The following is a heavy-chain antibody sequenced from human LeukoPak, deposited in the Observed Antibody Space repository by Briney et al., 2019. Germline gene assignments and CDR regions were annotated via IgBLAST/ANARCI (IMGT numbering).Heavy chain of an antibody. CDR2: INYSGSA. J-gene: IGHJ3*02. Sequence: PSETLSLTCTVSGGSLSSYYFSWIRQSPGKGLEWIANINYSGSASYNPSLKSRVTMSVDTSKQFSLSLSSVTAADTAVYYCARHNYDDYVFDIWGQGTKVTVSS. D-gene: IGHD4-17*01. CDR1: GGSLSSYY. V-gene: IGHV4-59*08. CDR3: ARHNYDDYVFDI.